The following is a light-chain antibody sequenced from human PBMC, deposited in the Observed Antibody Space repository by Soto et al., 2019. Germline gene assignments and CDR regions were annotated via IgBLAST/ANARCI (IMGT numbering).Light chain of an antibody. J-gene: IGLJ2*01. CDR2: EVS. CDR3: LSYTISSTLI. V-gene: IGLV2-14*01. Sequence: QSALTQPASVSGSPGHSITISCTGTSSDVGGYNFVSWYQQHPGKAPRLMIYEVSTRPSGVSNRFSGSKSGNTASLTISGLQAEDEADYYCLSYTISSTLIFGRGTKLTVL. CDR1: SSDVGGYNF.